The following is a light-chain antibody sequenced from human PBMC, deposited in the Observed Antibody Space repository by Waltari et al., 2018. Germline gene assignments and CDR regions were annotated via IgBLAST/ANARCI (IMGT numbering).Light chain of an antibody. CDR1: QDITNY. V-gene: IGKV1-33*01. Sequence: DVQMNKSPSSLSVSVGDRVTITCQASQDITNYLNWYQQKPGKAPKLLIYDASNLETGVPSRFSGTGSGTHFTFIISGLQSEDVATYYCQQYDKPPIAFGQGTRLDIK. CDR3: QQYDKPPIA. CDR2: DAS. J-gene: IGKJ5*01.